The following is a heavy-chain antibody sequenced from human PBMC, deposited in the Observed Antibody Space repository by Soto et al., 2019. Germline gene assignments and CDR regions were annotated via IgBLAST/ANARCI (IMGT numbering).Heavy chain of an antibody. J-gene: IGHJ6*02. D-gene: IGHD3-22*01. V-gene: IGHV1-58*01. CDR2: IVVGSGNT. CDR1: GFTFTSSA. CDR3: AADSVHYDSSGYYYNYYYGMDV. Sequence: GASVKVSCKASGFTFTSSAVQWVRQARGQRLEWIGWIVVGSGNTNYAQKFQERVTITRDMSTSTAYMELSSLRSEDTAVYYCAADSVHYDSSGYYYNYYYGMDVWGQGTTVTVSS.